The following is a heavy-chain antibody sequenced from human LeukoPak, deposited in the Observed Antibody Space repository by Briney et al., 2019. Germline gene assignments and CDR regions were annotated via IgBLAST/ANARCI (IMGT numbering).Heavy chain of an antibody. CDR2: IKSKTDGGTT. CDR3: TSVVVAATIDY. CDR1: GFTFSNAW. D-gene: IGHD2-15*01. V-gene: IGHV3-15*01. Sequence: AGSLRLSCAASGFTFSNAWMSWVRQAPGKGLEWVGRIKSKTDGGTTDYAAPVKGRFTLSRDDSKNTLYLQMNSLKTEDTAVYYCTSVVVAATIDYWGQGTLVTVSS. J-gene: IGHJ4*02.